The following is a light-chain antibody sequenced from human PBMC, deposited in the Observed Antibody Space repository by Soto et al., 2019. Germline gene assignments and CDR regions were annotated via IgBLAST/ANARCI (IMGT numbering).Light chain of an antibody. J-gene: IGLJ1*01. Sequence: QSALTQPASVSGSPGQSITLSCTGTSSDVGDYNYVSWYQQHPGKAPKVMIYDVSNRPSGVSNRLSGSKPGNTASLTISGLQAEDEADYYCSSYTSSSTLVFGTGTKVTVL. CDR2: DVS. CDR1: SSDVGDYNY. V-gene: IGLV2-14*01. CDR3: SSYTSSSTLV.